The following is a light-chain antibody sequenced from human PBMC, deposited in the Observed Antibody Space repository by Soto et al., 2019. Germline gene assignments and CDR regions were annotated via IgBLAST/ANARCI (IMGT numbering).Light chain of an antibody. Sequence: DIQRTRSPSTLSASVGDRVTITCRASQSISSWLAWYQQKPGQAPKLLIYKASTLQSGVPSRFSGSGSGTEFTLAISSLQPDDSATYYCQQYNDNWTFGQGTKV. CDR1: QSISSW. J-gene: IGKJ1*01. CDR2: KAS. CDR3: QQYNDNWT. V-gene: IGKV1-5*03.